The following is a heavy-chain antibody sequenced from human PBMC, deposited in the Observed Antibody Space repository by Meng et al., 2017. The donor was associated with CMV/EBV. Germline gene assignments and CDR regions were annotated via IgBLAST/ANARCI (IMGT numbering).Heavy chain of an antibody. V-gene: IGHV3-15*01. D-gene: IGHD3-3*01. CDR3: TTASQYYDFWSGYHFDY. CDR2: IKSKTDGGTT. CDR1: GFTFSNAW. Sequence: GESLKISCAASGFTFSNAWMSWVRQAPGKGLEWVGRIKSKTDGGTTDYAAPVKGRFTISRDDSKNTLFLQMKSLKTEDTPVYYCTTASQYYDFWSGYHFDYWGQGTLVTVSS. J-gene: IGHJ4*02.